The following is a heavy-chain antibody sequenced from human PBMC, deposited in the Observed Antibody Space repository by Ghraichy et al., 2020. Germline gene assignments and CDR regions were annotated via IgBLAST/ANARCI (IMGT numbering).Heavy chain of an antibody. Sequence: GGSLRLSCAASGFTFSRYWMHWVRQAPGKGLVWVSRIHSDGSATNYADSVKGRFTISRDNAKNTLYLQMNSLRAEDTAVYYCARGDQVGASHFDYWGQGTLVTVSS. D-gene: IGHD1-26*01. V-gene: IGHV3-74*01. CDR1: GFTFSRYW. CDR3: ARGDQVGASHFDY. J-gene: IGHJ4*02. CDR2: IHSDGSAT.